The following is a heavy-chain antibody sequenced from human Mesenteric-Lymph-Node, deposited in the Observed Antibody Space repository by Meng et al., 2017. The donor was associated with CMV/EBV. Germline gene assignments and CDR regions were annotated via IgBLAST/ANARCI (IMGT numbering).Heavy chain of an antibody. J-gene: IGHJ4*02. CDR3: AHSPYSGYDFDY. D-gene: IGHD5-12*01. Sequence: TFSGFSLSTSGVGVGWIRQPPGKALEWLALVYWDDDKRYSPSLKSRLTITKDTSKNQVVLTMTNMDPVDTATYYCAHSPYSGYDFDYWGQGTLVTVSS. V-gene: IGHV2-5*02. CDR1: GFSLSTSGVG. CDR2: VYWDDDK.